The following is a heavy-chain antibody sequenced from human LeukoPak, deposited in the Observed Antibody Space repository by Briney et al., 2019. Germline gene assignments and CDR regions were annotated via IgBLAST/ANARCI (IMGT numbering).Heavy chain of an antibody. CDR1: GYSISGAYH. V-gene: IGHV4-38-2*01. Sequence: SETLSLTCVVSGYSISGAYHWGWIRQPPGKGLEWIGNIYQSGSTYYNPSLKSRITISVDTSKNQFTLKLSSVTTAHTAVYYCARSRLAAAGDFDYWGQGTLVTVSS. D-gene: IGHD6-13*01. CDR3: ARSRLAAAGDFDY. J-gene: IGHJ4*02. CDR2: IYQSGST.